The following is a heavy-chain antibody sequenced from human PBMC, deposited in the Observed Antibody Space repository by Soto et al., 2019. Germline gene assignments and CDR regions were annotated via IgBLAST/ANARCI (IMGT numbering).Heavy chain of an antibody. Sequence: PSETLSLTCAVYGGSFSGYYWSWIRQPPGKGLEWIGEINHSGSTNYNPSLKSRVTISVDTSKNQFSLKLSPVTAADTAVYYCARGCPRERANRRKCNDYWGQGTLVTVSS. CDR3: ARGCPRERANRRKCNDY. J-gene: IGHJ4*02. V-gene: IGHV4-34*01. CDR1: GGSFSGYY. D-gene: IGHD1-1*01. CDR2: INHSGST.